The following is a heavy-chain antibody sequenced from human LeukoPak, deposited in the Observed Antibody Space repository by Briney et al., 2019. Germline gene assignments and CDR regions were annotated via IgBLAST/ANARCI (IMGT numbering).Heavy chain of an antibody. D-gene: IGHD5-12*01. CDR3: ARELLGYSGYDSGLFIDY. J-gene: IGHJ4*02. Sequence: GASVKVSCKASGYTFTSYYMHWVRQAPGQGLEWMGIINPSGGSTSYAQKLQGRVTMTTDTSTSTAYMELRSLRSDDTAVYYCARELLGYSGYDSGLFIDYWGQGTLVTVSS. V-gene: IGHV1-46*01. CDR2: INPSGGST. CDR1: GYTFTSYY.